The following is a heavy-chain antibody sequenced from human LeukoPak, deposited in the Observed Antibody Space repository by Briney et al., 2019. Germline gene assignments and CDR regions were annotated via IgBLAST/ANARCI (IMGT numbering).Heavy chain of an antibody. CDR1: GFSFSSSW. D-gene: IGHD5-18*01. Sequence: PGGSLRLSCAASGFSFSSSWMTWVRQAPGKGLEWVANIKEDENEIYYVDSVKGRFTASRDNAKNSLYLQMNSLRAEDTAVYYCARILTYSYGLDYWGQGILVTVSS. CDR3: ARILTYSYGLDY. J-gene: IGHJ4*02. V-gene: IGHV3-7*01. CDR2: IKEDENEI.